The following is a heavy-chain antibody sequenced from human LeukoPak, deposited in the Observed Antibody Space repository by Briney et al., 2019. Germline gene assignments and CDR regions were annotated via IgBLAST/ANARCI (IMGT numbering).Heavy chain of an antibody. CDR1: GSTFSGSA. CDR2: IRSKANSYAT. J-gene: IGHJ4*02. D-gene: IGHD5-18*01. Sequence: GGSLRLSCAASGSTFSGSAMHWVRQASGKGLEWVGRIRSKANSYATAYAASVKGRFTISRDDSKNTAYLQMNSLKTEDTAVYYCTSSRRYSYGYGEDYWGQGTLVTVSS. CDR3: TSSRRYSYGYGEDY. V-gene: IGHV3-73*01.